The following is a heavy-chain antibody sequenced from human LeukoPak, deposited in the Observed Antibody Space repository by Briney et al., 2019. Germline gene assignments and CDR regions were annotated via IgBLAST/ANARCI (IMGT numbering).Heavy chain of an antibody. CDR3: ARGGRVPAAIPSYYYMDV. CDR1: GYTFTSYA. J-gene: IGHJ6*03. Sequence: ASVKVSCKASGYTFTSYAMHWVRQAPGQRLEWMGWINAGNGNTKYSQEFQGRVTITRDTSASTAYMELSSLRSEDMAVYYCARGGRVPAAIPSYYYMDVWGKGTTVTISS. V-gene: IGHV1-3*03. CDR2: INAGNGNT. D-gene: IGHD2-2*01.